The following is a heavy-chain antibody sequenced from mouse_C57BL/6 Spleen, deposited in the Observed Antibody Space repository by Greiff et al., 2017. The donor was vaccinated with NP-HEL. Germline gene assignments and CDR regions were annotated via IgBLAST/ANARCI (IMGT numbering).Heavy chain of an antibody. CDR3: ARRYGSSRYYAMDY. J-gene: IGHJ4*01. Sequence: EVKLVESGGGLVKPGGSLKLSCAASGFTFSDYGMHWVRQAPEKGLEWVAYISSGSSTIYYADTVKGRFTISRDNAKNTLFLQMTSLRSEDTAMYYCARRYGSSRYYAMDYWGQGTSVTVSS. V-gene: IGHV5-17*01. CDR1: GFTFSDYG. CDR2: ISSGSSTI. D-gene: IGHD1-1*01.